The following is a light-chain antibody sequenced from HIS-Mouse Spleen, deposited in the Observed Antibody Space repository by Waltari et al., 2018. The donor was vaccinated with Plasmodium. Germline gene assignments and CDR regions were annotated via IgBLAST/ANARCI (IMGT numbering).Light chain of an antibody. CDR2: LNSDGSH. V-gene: IGLV4-69*01. J-gene: IGLJ2*01. CDR1: SGPSTYA. Sequence: QLVLPQSPSPSAPLGAPAKLTSTLTSGPSTYALAWHPQQPEKGPRYLMKLNSDGSHSKGDGIPDRFSGSSSGAERYLTISSLQSEDEADYYCQTWGTGMGVFGGGTKLTVL. CDR3: QTWGTGMGV.